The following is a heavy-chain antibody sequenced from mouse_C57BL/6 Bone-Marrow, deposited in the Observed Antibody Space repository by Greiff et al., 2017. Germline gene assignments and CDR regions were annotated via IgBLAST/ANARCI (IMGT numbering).Heavy chain of an antibody. CDR2: IYPGSGST. V-gene: IGHV1-55*01. CDR1: GYTFTSYW. J-gene: IGHJ2*01. D-gene: IGHD2-1*01. CDR3: ARWDGNYVGDY. Sequence: QVQLQQPGAELVKPGASVKMSCKASGYTFTSYWMTWVKQRPGQGLEWIGDIYPGSGSTNYNEKFKSKATLTVDTSSSTAYMQLSSLTSEDSAVYYCARWDGNYVGDYWGQGTTLTVSS.